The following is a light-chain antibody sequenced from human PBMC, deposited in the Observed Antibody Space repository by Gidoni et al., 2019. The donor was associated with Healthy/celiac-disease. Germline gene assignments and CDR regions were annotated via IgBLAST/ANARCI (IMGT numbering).Light chain of an antibody. J-gene: IGLJ3*02. Sequence: SALTQPASVSGSPGQSITISCPGTSSDVGSYNLVSWYQQPPGKAPKLMIYEGSKRPSGVSNRFSGSKSGNTASLTISGLQAEDEADYYCCSYAGSSTLWVFGGGTKLTVL. CDR1: SSDVGSYNL. CDR3: CSYAGSSTLWV. V-gene: IGLV2-23*01. CDR2: EGS.